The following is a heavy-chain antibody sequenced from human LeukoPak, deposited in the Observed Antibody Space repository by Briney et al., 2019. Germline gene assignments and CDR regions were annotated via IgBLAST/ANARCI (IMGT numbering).Heavy chain of an antibody. CDR3: ARDFRYSGYDL. CDR1: GYTFTGYY. CDR2: ISAYNGNT. V-gene: IGHV1-18*04. J-gene: IGHJ4*02. D-gene: IGHD5-12*01. Sequence: ASVKVSCKASGYTFTGYYMHWVRQAPGQGLEWMGWISAYNGNTNYAQKLQGRVTMTTDTSTSTAYMELRSLRSDDTAVYYCARDFRYSGYDLWGQGTLVTVSS.